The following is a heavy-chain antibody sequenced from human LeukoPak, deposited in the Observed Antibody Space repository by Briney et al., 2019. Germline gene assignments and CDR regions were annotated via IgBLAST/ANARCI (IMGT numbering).Heavy chain of an antibody. CDR3: AKSRADILTGYYNC. CDR2: IRYDGSNK. CDR1: GFTFSSYG. Sequence: GGSLRLSCAASGFTFSSYGMHWVRQAPGKGLEWVAFIRYDGSNKYYADSVKGRFTISRDNSKNTLYLQMNSLRAEDTAVYYCAKSRADILTGYYNCWGQGTLVTVSS. J-gene: IGHJ4*02. V-gene: IGHV3-30*02. D-gene: IGHD3-9*01.